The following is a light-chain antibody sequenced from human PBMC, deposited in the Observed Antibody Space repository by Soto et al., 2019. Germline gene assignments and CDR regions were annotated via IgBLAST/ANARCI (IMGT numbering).Light chain of an antibody. Sequence: EIVMTRSPATLSVSPGERATLSCRASQSVSSNLAWYQQKPGQAPRLLIYGASSRATGIPDRFSGSGSGTDFTLTISRLEPEDFAVYYCQQYGSSPPLTFGGGTKVDIK. V-gene: IGKV3-20*01. J-gene: IGKJ4*01. CDR2: GAS. CDR1: QSVSSN. CDR3: QQYGSSPPLT.